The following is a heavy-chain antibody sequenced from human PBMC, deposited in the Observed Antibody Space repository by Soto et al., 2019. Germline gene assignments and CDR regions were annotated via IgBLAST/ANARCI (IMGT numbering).Heavy chain of an antibody. CDR2: ISGSGGST. Sequence: VVPLRLSSAASGGTFGDYAVSWILQAPGKGLEWVSAISGSGGSTYYADSVKGRFTISRDNSKNTLYLQMNSLRAEDTAVYYCAKDSSPIVLMVYAIDSNGFDPWGQGTLVTVSS. D-gene: IGHD2-8*01. V-gene: IGHV3-23*01. J-gene: IGHJ5*02. CDR1: GGTFGDYA. CDR3: AKDSSPIVLMVYAIDSNGFDP.